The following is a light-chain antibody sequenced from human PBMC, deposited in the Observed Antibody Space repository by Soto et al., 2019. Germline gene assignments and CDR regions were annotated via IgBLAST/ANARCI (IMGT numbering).Light chain of an antibody. CDR2: AAS. CDR1: QGISSY. Sequence: DIPCTQAPSFLSASGGDRVTITCRASQGISSYLAWYQQKPGKAPKLLIYAASTLQSGVPLRFSGSGSGTSFTLTISSLQPEDIATYYCQQYENLPTFGQGTRLEI. CDR3: QQYENLPT. J-gene: IGKJ5*01. V-gene: IGKV1-9*01.